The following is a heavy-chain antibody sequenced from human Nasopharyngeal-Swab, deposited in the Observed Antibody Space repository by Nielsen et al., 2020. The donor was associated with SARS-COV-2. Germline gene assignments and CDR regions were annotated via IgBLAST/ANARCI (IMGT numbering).Heavy chain of an antibody. CDR3: VRGSSEDGGDHPFEY. Sequence: ASVKVSCKASGYTYTTYAIHWVRQAPGQGLVWIGWIKAGHGDTKYSQTFQGRVTITRDTSANTAYIDLSSLRSEDTAFYYCVRGSSEDGGDHPFEYWGQGTLVTVSS. V-gene: IGHV1-3*01. J-gene: IGHJ4*02. D-gene: IGHD2-21*02. CDR2: IKAGHGDT. CDR1: GYTYTTYA.